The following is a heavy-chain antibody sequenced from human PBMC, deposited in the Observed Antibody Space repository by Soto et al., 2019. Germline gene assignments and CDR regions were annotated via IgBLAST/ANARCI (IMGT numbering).Heavy chain of an antibody. J-gene: IGHJ3*02. CDR3: ARAPMNTMVRGVRAFDI. CDR1: GYTFTSYG. V-gene: IGHV1-18*04. Sequence: GTSVEVSCKACGYTFTSYGSSWVRQAPGQGLEWMGWISAYNGNTNYAQKLQGRVTMTTDTSTSTAYMELRSLRSDDTAVYYCARAPMNTMVRGVRAFDIWGQGTMVTVSS. D-gene: IGHD3-10*01. CDR2: ISAYNGNT.